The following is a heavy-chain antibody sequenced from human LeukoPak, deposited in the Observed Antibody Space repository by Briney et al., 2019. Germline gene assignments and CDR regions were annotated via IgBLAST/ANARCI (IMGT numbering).Heavy chain of an antibody. CDR3: ARGADCTGGDCYREFDY. Sequence: SQTLSLTCAISGDSVSSNSVAWSWIRQSPSRGLEWLERTYYRSKWYNDYAVSVKGRIIINPDTSKNQFSLQLNSVTPEDTAVYYCARGADCTGGDCYREFDYWGQGTLVTVSS. D-gene: IGHD2-8*02. CDR1: GDSVSSNSVA. J-gene: IGHJ4*02. CDR2: TYYRSKWYN. V-gene: IGHV6-1*01.